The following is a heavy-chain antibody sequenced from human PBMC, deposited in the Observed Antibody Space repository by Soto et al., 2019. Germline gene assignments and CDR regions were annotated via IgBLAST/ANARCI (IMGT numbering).Heavy chain of an antibody. CDR2: ISSSSSTI. D-gene: IGHD6-19*01. CDR1: GFTFSSYS. V-gene: IGHV3-48*02. J-gene: IGHJ6*02. Sequence: GGSLRLSCAASGFTFSSYSMNWVRQAPGKGLEWVSYISSSSSTIYYAESVKGRFTISRDNAKNSLYLQMNSLRDEDTAVYYCARDSDSSGWYEGHYYYYGMDVWGQGTTVTVSS. CDR3: ARDSDSSGWYEGHYYYYGMDV.